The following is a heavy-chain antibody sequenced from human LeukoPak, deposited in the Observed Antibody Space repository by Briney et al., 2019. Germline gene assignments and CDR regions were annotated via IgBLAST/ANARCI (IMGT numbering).Heavy chain of an antibody. CDR2: IKDDGSVK. CDR3: AREVVATASAFDC. D-gene: IGHD2-21*01. V-gene: IGHV3-7*03. J-gene: IGHJ4*02. Sequence: PGGSLRLSCTASGFSFSSFWMSWVRQAPGKGLEWVANIKDDGSVKNHVDSLKGRFSISGDNARNSLYLQISSLRAEDTAVYYCAREVVATASAFDCWGQGTLVTVSS. CDR1: GFSFSSFW.